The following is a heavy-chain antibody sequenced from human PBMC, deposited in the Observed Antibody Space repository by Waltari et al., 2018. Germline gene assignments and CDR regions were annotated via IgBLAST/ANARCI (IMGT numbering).Heavy chain of an antibody. Sequence: EVQLVESGGGLVQPGRSLRLSGAASGFTFDDYAMHWVRQAPGKGLEWVSGISWNSGSIGYADSVKGRFTISRDNAKNSLYLQMNSLRAEDTALYYCAKDRADTAILQDNWFDPWGQGTLVTVSS. J-gene: IGHJ5*02. D-gene: IGHD5-18*01. V-gene: IGHV3-9*01. CDR2: ISWNSGSI. CDR3: AKDRADTAILQDNWFDP. CDR1: GFTFDDYA.